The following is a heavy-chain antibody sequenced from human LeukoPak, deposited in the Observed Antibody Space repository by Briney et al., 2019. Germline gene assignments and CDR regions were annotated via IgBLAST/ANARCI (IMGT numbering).Heavy chain of an antibody. CDR1: GFTFSSYS. V-gene: IGHV3-21*01. J-gene: IGHJ6*02. CDR3: ARDRVFTMVRGVIIGATQPEYYYYGMDV. CDR2: ISSSSSYI. Sequence: PGGSLRLSCAASGFTFSSYSMNWVRQAPGKGLEWVSSISSSSSYIYYADSVKGRFTISRDNAKNSLYLQMNSLRAEDTAVYYCARDRVFTMVRGVIIGATQPEYYYYGMDVWGQGTTVTVSS. D-gene: IGHD3-10*01.